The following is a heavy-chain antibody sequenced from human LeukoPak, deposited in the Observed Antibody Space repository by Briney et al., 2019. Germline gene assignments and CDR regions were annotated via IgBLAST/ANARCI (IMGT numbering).Heavy chain of an antibody. V-gene: IGHV4-59*11. CDR3: ARGDFCSKSNCYLRPMDV. J-gene: IGHJ6*03. D-gene: IGHD3-3*01. Sequence: PSETLSLTCTVSGGSISDHYWNWIRQPPGKGLEWIGYIYYSGSTTYNPSLKSRVTMSVDTAKNQFSLKLRSVTAADTAVYYCARGDFCSKSNCYLRPMDVWGKGTTVTVSS. CDR1: GGSISDHY. CDR2: IYYSGST.